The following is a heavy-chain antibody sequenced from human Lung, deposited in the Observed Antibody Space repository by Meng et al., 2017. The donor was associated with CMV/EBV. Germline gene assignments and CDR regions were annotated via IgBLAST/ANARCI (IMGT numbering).Heavy chain of an antibody. CDR2: IYFSGNT. J-gene: IGHJ4*02. D-gene: IGHD5-24*01. Sequence: QLRLQESGPGQVQPSETLSLTCSVPGGSISSSSYYWGWIRQSPGKGLEWIGSIYFSGNTYYNPSLKSRVTMSVGTAQNKFSLTLRSVTAADTAVYYCVTETGYNYDNWGQGALVTVSS. CDR1: GGSISSSSYY. V-gene: IGHV4-39*07. CDR3: VTETGYNYDN.